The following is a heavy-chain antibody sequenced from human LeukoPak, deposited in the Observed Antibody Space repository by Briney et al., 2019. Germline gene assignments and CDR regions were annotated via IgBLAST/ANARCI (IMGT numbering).Heavy chain of an antibody. V-gene: IGHV3-23*01. D-gene: IGHD6-19*01. Sequence: GGSLRLSCAASGFTFSSYAMSWVRQARGRGLEWVSAISGGGGSTCYADSVKGRFTISRDNSKNTLYLQMNSLRAEDTAVYYCAKGEQWLVTSFDYWGQGTLVTVSS. J-gene: IGHJ4*02. CDR1: GFTFSSYA. CDR3: AKGEQWLVTSFDY. CDR2: ISGGGGST.